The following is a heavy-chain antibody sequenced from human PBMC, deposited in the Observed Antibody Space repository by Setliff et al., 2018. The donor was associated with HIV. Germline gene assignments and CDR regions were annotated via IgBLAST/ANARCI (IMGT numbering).Heavy chain of an antibody. V-gene: IGHV1-2*02. Sequence: GASVKVSCKASGGTFNNLAITWVRQAPGQGLEWMGNINPHTGVTKYAEKFQGRVTMTRDTSINTIYMELSRLRSDDTAVYYCARDLRDGFEEWFSTLDDGMDVWGQGTTVTVSS. J-gene: IGHJ6*02. CDR1: GGTFNNLA. CDR3: ARDLRDGFEEWFSTLDDGMDV. D-gene: IGHD3-3*01. CDR2: INPHTGVT.